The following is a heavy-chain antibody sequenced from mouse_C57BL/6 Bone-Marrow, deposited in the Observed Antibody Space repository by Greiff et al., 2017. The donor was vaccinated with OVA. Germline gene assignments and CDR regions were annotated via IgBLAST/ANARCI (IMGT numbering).Heavy chain of an antibody. V-gene: IGHV1-64*01. CDR3: ARRDDGYYKALFAY. CDR1: GYTFTSYW. D-gene: IGHD2-3*01. CDR2: IHPNSGST. J-gene: IGHJ3*01. Sequence: QVQLQQPGAELVKPGASVKLSCKASGYTFTSYWMHWVKQRPGQGLEWIGMIHPNSGSTNYNEKFKSKATLTVDKSSSTAYMQLSSLTSEDSAVYYCARRDDGYYKALFAYWGQGTLVTVSA.